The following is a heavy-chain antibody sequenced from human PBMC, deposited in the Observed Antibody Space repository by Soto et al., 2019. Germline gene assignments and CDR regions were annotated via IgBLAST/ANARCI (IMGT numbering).Heavy chain of an antibody. CDR2: INPKAGGT. CDR3: AREGSAWYKEFDF. J-gene: IGHJ4*02. CDR1: GDTFTDYH. Sequence: SVKVSCKASGDTFTDYHMHWVRQAPGQGFEWMGWINPKAGGTSYARKFQGRVTMTGDTSISTVYMEVSRLTTDDTAVYYCAREGSAWYKEFDFWGQGTLVTVSS. V-gene: IGHV1-2*02. D-gene: IGHD6-19*01.